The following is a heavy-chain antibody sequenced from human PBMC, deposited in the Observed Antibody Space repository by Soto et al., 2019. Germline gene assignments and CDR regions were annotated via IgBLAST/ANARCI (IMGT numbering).Heavy chain of an antibody. D-gene: IGHD6-6*01. CDR2: INWDGVTT. J-gene: IGHJ5*02. V-gene: IGHV3-43*01. CDR3: AKESYSSSTNWFDP. CDR1: GFSFDDYT. Sequence: GGSLRLSCAASGFSFDDYTMHWVRQAPGKGLEWVSLINWDGVTTYYADSVKGRFTISRDNTKNSLYLQMNSLRAEDTALYYCAKESYSSSTNWFDPWGQGTLVTVSS.